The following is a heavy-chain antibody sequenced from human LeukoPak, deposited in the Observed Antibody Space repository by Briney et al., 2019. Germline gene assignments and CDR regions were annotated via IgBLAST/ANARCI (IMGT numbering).Heavy chain of an antibody. Sequence: PSETLSLTCAVYGGSFSGYYWSWIRQPPGKGLEWIGYIYYSGSTNYNPSLKSRVTISVDTSKNQFSLKLSSVTAADTAVYYCARTPLTYYDSVNSYFDYWGQGTLVTVSS. V-gene: IGHV4-59*08. D-gene: IGHD3-10*01. CDR3: ARTPLTYYDSVNSYFDY. CDR1: GGSFSGYY. CDR2: IYYSGST. J-gene: IGHJ4*02.